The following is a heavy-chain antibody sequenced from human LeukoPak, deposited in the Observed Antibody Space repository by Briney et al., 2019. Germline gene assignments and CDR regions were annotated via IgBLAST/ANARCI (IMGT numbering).Heavy chain of an antibody. J-gene: IGHJ5*02. CDR3: ARPSRGGRRWFDP. CDR2: ISSSSSYI. D-gene: IGHD2-15*01. Sequence: GGSLRLSCAASGFTFSSYSMNWVRQAPGKELEWVSSISSSSSYIYYADSVKGRFTISRDNAKNSLYLQMNSLRAEDTAVYYCARPSRGGRRWFDPWGQGTLVTVSS. CDR1: GFTFSSYS. V-gene: IGHV3-21*01.